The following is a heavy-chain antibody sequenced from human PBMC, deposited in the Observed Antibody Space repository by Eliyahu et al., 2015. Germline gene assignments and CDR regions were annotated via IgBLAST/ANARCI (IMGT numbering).Heavy chain of an antibody. Sequence: QVRLVESGGGXVQPGTSLGLSCSASGISFRTYGMHWVRQGPGQGLEFVASIWYDGSNRHYGDSVKGRFTVSRDNSKNTLYLQMNSLKKEDSAVYYCARIVGYTVDYWGRGTLVTVSS. V-gene: IGHV3-33*01. D-gene: IGHD1-1*01. J-gene: IGHJ4*02. CDR3: ARIVGYTVDY. CDR2: IWYDGSNR. CDR1: GISFRTYG.